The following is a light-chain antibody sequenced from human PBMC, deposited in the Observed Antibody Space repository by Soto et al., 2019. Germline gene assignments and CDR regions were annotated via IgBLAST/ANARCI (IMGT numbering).Light chain of an antibody. Sequence: DIQMTQSPSSLSASVGDRVTITCRASQSISSYLNWYQQKPGKAPKLLIYAASSLQSGVPSRFSGSGSGTDFTLTISSLQPEDFATYYCQQYNSYQYTFGQGTKLEMK. CDR3: QQYNSYQYT. V-gene: IGKV1-39*01. J-gene: IGKJ2*01. CDR2: AAS. CDR1: QSISSY.